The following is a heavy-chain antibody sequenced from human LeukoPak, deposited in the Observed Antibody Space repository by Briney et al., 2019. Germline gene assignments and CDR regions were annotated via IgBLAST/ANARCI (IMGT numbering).Heavy chain of an antibody. D-gene: IGHD3-22*01. CDR3: ARDSTPYYYDSSAPDY. V-gene: IGHV3-30-3*01. CDR1: GFTFSSYA. CDR2: ISYDGSNK. Sequence: PGGSLRLSCAASGFTFSSYAMHWVRQAPGKGLEWMAVISYDGSNKYYADSVKGRFTISRDNSKNTLYLQMNSLRAEDTAVYYCARDSTPYYYDSSAPDYWGQGTLVTVSS. J-gene: IGHJ4*02.